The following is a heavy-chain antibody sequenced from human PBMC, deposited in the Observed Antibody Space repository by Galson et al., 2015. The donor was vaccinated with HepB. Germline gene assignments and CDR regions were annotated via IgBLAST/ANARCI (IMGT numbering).Heavy chain of an antibody. CDR2: ISYDGSNK. J-gene: IGHJ6*03. D-gene: IGHD6-6*01. CDR1: GFTFSIYG. CDR3: AKDLHPPGAARTYYYYYYMDV. V-gene: IGHV3-30*18. Sequence: SLRLSCAASGFTFSIYGMHWVRQAPGKGLEWVAVISYDGSNKYYADSVKGRFTISRDNSKNTLYLQMNSLRAEDTAVYYCAKDLHPPGAARTYYYYYYMDVWGKGTTVTVSS.